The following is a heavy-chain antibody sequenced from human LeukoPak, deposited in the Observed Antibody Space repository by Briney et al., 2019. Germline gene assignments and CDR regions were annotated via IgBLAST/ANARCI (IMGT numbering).Heavy chain of an antibody. Sequence: GGSLLLSCAASGFPFSTHSLNWVRPARGKGLEWVSSISAGGDFVYYGDSVKVRFTMSRYNDKNSLHLQMDSLTAEDTAVYYCVRDKYDRCNYAYFDSWGHGTLVTVSS. D-gene: IGHD3-22*01. CDR3: VRDKYDRCNYAYFDS. V-gene: IGHV3-21*01. J-gene: IGHJ4*01. CDR1: GFPFSTHS. CDR2: ISAGGDFV.